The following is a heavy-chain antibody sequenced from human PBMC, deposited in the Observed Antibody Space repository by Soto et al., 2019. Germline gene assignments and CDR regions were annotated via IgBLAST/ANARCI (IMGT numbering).Heavy chain of an antibody. CDR2: INAANGDT. CDR3: ARDDCSGGTCYPPTGAFDI. CDR1: GYTFTTFA. Sequence: QVQLVQSGAVDKKPGASVKISCEASGYTFTTFAMHWVRQAPGQRPEWMGWINAANGDTEYSQTFQGRVTFPADTSASTAYMELRSLRSEDTAVYYCARDDCSGGTCYPPTGAFDIWGQGTMVTASS. D-gene: IGHD2-15*01. J-gene: IGHJ3*02. V-gene: IGHV1-3*05.